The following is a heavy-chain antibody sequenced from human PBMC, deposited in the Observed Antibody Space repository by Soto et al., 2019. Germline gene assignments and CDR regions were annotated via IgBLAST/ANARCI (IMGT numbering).Heavy chain of an antibody. CDR3: ARVGYSSGWLPDY. V-gene: IGHV3-21*01. J-gene: IGHJ4*02. CDR2: ISSSSSYI. CDR1: GLTFSSYS. D-gene: IGHD6-19*01. Sequence: EVQLVESGGGLVKPGGSLRLSCAASGLTFSSYSMKWVRQAPGKGLEWVSLISSSSSYIYYADSVKGRFTISRDNAKNSLYLQMNSLRAEDTAVYYCARVGYSSGWLPDYWGQGTLVTVSS.